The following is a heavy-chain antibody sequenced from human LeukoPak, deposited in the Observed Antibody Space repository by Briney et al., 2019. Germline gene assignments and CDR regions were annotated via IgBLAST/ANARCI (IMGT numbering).Heavy chain of an antibody. V-gene: IGHV3-23*01. CDR1: GFTFSSYA. CDR3: AKDSCSSTSCYRGFDY. CDR2: ISGSGGST. Sequence: GGSLRLSCAASGFTFSSYAMSWVRQAPGKGLEWVSAISGSGGSTYYADSVKGWFTISRDNSKNTLYLQMNSLRTEDTAVYYCAKDSCSSTSCYRGFDYWGQGTLVTVSS. D-gene: IGHD2-2*02. J-gene: IGHJ4*02.